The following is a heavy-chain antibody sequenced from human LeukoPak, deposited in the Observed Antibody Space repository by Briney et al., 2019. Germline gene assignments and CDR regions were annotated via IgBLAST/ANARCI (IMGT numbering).Heavy chain of an antibody. CDR1: GGSISSYY. CDR3: ARDISGMANWFDP. CDR2: IYYSGST. Sequence: SETLSLTCTVSGGSISSYYWSWIRQPPGKGLEWIGYIYYSGSTNCNPSLKSRVTISVDTSKNQFSLKLSSVTAADTAVYYCARDISGMANWFDPWGQGTLVTVSS. D-gene: IGHD2-15*01. V-gene: IGHV4-59*01. J-gene: IGHJ5*02.